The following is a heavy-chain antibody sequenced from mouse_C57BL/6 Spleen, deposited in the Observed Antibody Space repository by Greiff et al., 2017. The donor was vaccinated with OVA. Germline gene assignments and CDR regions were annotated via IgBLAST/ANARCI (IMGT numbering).Heavy chain of an antibody. D-gene: IGHD3-2*02. J-gene: IGHJ4*01. Sequence: EVQLQESGGGLVKPGGSLKLSCAASGFTFSDYGMHWVRQAPEKGLEWVAYISSGSSTIYYADTVKGRFTISRDNAKNTLFLQMTSLRSEDTAMYYCARTTAQALYAMDYWGQGTSVTVSS. CDR2: ISSGSSTI. CDR1: GFTFSDYG. V-gene: IGHV5-17*01. CDR3: ARTTAQALYAMDY.